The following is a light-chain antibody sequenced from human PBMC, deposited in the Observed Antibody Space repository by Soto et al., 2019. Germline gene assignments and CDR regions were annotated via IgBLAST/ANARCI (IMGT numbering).Light chain of an antibody. J-gene: IGKJ1*01. Sequence: EIVLTQSPGTLSLSPGARDPLSCRASQSVSSNYLAWYQQKPGQAPRLLIYGASSRATGIPDRFSGSGSGTDFTLTISRLEPEDFAVYYCQHYGSSPETFGQGTKVDIK. V-gene: IGKV3-20*01. CDR1: QSVSSNY. CDR3: QHYGSSPET. CDR2: GAS.